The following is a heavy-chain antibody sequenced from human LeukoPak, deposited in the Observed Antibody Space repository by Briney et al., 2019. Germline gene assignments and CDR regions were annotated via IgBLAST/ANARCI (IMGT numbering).Heavy chain of an antibody. D-gene: IGHD6-13*01. Sequence: SVKVSCKASGGTFSSYAISWVRQAPGQGLEWMGGIIPIFGTANYAQKLQGRVTMTTDTSTSTAYMELRSLRSDDTAVYYCARDWAAAGKSWFDPWGQGTLVTVSS. J-gene: IGHJ5*02. CDR3: ARDWAAAGKSWFDP. V-gene: IGHV1-69*05. CDR2: IIPIFGTA. CDR1: GGTFSSYA.